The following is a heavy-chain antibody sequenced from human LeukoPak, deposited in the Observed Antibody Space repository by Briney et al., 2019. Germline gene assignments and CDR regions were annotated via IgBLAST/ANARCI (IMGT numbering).Heavy chain of an antibody. V-gene: IGHV3-23*01. CDR3: AKDAEGCYDFWSGYYPRYYYMDV. CDR2: ISGSGGST. Sequence: GGSLRLSCAASGFTFSSYAMSWVRQAPGKGLEWVSAISGSGGSTYYADSVRGRFTISRDNSKNTLYLQMNSLRAEDTAVYYCAKDAEGCYDFWSGYYPRYYYMDVWGKGTTVTVSS. CDR1: GFTFSSYA. D-gene: IGHD3-3*01. J-gene: IGHJ6*03.